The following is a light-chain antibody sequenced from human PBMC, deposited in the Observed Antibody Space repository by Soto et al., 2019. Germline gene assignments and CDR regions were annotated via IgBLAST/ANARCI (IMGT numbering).Light chain of an antibody. CDR3: HHYNNLPST. CDR1: QSVSSD. J-gene: IGKJ2*01. V-gene: IGKV3-15*01. CDR2: GAS. Sequence: EIVMTQSPATLSVSPGERATLSCRASQSVSSDLAWYQQKPGQVPRLLIYGASTRATGIPARFSGSGSGTEFTLTISSLQSEDFAVYYCHHYNNLPSTCGQGTKLEIK.